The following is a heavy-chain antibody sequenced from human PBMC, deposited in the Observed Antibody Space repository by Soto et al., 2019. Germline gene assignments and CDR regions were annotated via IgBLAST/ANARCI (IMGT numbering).Heavy chain of an antibody. CDR2: IIPILGIA. Sequence: GASVKVSCKASGGTFSSYTISWVRQAPGQGLEWMGRIIPILGIANYAQKFQGRVTISVDTSKNQFSLKLSSVTAADTAVYYCARVPWDYGDYDDYYYYMDVWGKGTTVTVSS. V-gene: IGHV1-69*02. D-gene: IGHD4-17*01. J-gene: IGHJ6*03. CDR3: ARVPWDYGDYDDYYYYMDV. CDR1: GGTFSSYT.